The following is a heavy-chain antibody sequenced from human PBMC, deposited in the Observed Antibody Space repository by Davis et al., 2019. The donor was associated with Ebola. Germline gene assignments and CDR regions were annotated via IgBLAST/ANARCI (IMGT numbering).Heavy chain of an antibody. V-gene: IGHV3-23*01. CDR1: GFIFSSYV. Sequence: GESLKISCAASGFIFSSYVISWVRQAPGKGLEWVSTLGTSADTYYADSVKGRFTISRDNSKNTLYLQMNVLRVEDTAIYYGVKDTSNIWFDIWGQGTMVTVSS. CDR3: VKDTSNIWFDI. D-gene: IGHD1-26*01. J-gene: IGHJ3*02. CDR2: LGTSADT.